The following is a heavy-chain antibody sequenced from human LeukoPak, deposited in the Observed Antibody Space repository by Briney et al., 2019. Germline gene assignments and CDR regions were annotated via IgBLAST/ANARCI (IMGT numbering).Heavy chain of an antibody. Sequence: ASAKVSCKAFGYSLTNYYVHWVRQAPGQGREWVGETNPSGGSTSYAQKFQGRITVTRDTYTNTVYMDLSSLRSEDTATYYCARGAPTTRIGAGRFDYWGQGSLLTVAS. CDR1: GYSLTNYY. V-gene: IGHV1-46*01. J-gene: IGHJ4*02. D-gene: IGHD5-12*01. CDR2: TNPSGGST. CDR3: ARGAPTTRIGAGRFDY.